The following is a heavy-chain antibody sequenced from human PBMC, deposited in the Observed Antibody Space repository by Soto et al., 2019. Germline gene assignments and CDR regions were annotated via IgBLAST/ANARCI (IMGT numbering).Heavy chain of an antibody. CDR1: GYIFSRND. Sequence: QVQLVQSGAEEKKPRASVKVSCKASGYIFSRNDIHWVRQAPGQRLEWMGWMNAGNGNTRYSREFQARVTFTRDTAASTGYMELSSLRSEDTAMYYCARAAGMVALDYWGQGTLVTVSS. J-gene: IGHJ4*02. V-gene: IGHV1-3*05. CDR2: MNAGNGNT. D-gene: IGHD5-18*01. CDR3: ARAAGMVALDY.